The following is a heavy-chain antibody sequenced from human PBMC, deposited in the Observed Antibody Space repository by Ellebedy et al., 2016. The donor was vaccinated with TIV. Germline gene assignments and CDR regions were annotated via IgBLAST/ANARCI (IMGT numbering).Heavy chain of an antibody. D-gene: IGHD6-19*01. CDR2: FPDSGST. V-gene: IGHV4-39*02. Sequence: MPSETLSLTRSVSGGSINSRGYSWDWIRPPPGKGLAWTGSFPDSGSTFYNPSLKSRVRISVETSKNQFSLKLRSVTAADTAVYYCATEIPVAARIEFWGQGALVTVSS. CDR1: GGSINSRGYS. J-gene: IGHJ4*02. CDR3: ATEIPVAARIEF.